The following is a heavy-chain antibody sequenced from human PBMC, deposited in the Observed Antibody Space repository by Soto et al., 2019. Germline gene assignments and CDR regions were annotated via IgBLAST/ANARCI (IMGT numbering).Heavy chain of an antibody. CDR2: IDPSDSYT. J-gene: IGHJ6*02. CDR3: ARTSSTSRWVSYYYYGMDV. D-gene: IGHD2-2*01. Sequence: GESLKISCXGSGYSFTSYWISWVRQMPGKGLEWMGRIDPSDSYTNYSPSFQGHVTISADKSISTAYLQWSSLKASDTAMYYCARTSSTSRWVSYYYYGMDVWGQGTTVTVSS. CDR1: GYSFTSYW. V-gene: IGHV5-10-1*01.